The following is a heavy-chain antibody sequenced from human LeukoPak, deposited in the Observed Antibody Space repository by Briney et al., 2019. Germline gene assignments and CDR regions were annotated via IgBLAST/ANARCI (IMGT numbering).Heavy chain of an antibody. D-gene: IGHD3-3*01. CDR2: IYYSGST. CDR3: ARILGDFWSGYYRWFDP. CDR1: GGSISSYY. J-gene: IGHJ5*02. V-gene: IGHV4-59*01. Sequence: SETLSLTRTVSGGSISSYYWRWIRQPPGKGLEWIGYIYYSGSTNYNPSLKSRVTISVDTSKNQFSLKLSSVTAADTAVYYCARILGDFWSGYYRWFDPWGQGTLVTVSS.